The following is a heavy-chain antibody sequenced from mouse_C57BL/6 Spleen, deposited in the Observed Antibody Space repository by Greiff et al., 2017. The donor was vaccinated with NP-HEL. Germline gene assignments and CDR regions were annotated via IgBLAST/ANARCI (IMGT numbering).Heavy chain of an antibody. V-gene: IGHV1-26*01. D-gene: IGHD1-1*01. CDR3: ARSGYYGSSYYFDY. J-gene: IGHJ2*01. CDR2: INPNNGGT. CDR1: GYTFSDYY. Sequence: EVQLQQSGPELVKPGASVKISCKASGYTFSDYYMNWVKQSHGKSLEWIGDINPNNGGTSYNQKFKGKATLTVDKSSSTAYMELRSLTSKGSAVYYWARSGYYGSSYYFDYWGQGTTLTVSS.